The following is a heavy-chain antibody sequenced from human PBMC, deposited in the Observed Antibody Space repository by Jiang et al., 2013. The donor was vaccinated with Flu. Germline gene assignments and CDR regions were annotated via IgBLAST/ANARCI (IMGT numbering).Heavy chain of an antibody. CDR3: SATSWYVDY. V-gene: IGHV3-48*01. CDR1: GLSFSSYS. CDR2: IGSSGKTI. J-gene: IGHJ4*02. D-gene: IGHD2-2*01. Sequence: GGGLVQPGGSLRLSCAASGLSFSSYSMNWVRQAPGKGLEWVAYIGSSGKTIYYGDSVKGRFTISRDNAENSVYLHMSSVRPEDTAAYFCSATSWYVDYWGQGTQVTVSS.